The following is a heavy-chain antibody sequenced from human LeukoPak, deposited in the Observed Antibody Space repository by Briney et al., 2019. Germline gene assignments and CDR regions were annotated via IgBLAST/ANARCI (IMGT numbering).Heavy chain of an antibody. CDR2: IYHSGTA. D-gene: IGHD2-21*02. J-gene: IGHJ5*02. Sequence: PSETLSLTCAVSGYSIGSGYYWAWIRQPPGKGLEWIASIYHSGTAYSNPSLQSRVALSVDTSKNQFSLKVSSVTAADTAVYYCARDPAMTFNWFDPWGQGTLLPVSS. CDR3: ARDPAMTFNWFDP. V-gene: IGHV4-38-2*02. CDR1: GYSIGSGYY.